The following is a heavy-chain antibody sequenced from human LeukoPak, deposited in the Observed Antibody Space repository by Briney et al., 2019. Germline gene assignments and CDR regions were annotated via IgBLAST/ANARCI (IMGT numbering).Heavy chain of an antibody. CDR2: ISYHGHRT. D-gene: IGHD6-13*01. CDR1: GFTFYTYD. Sequence: GGSLRLSCVASGFTFYTYDVSWVRQVPGKGLEWVSSISYHGHRTYYTDSVKGRFTISRDNSKNTLYLQLNSLRVEDTAIYYCARIPGMAAGSDFYFDYWGPGTVVTVFS. V-gene: IGHV3-23*01. CDR3: ARIPGMAAGSDFYFDY. J-gene: IGHJ4*02.